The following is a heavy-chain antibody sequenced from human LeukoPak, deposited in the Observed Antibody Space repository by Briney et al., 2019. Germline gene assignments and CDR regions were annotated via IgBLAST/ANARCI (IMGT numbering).Heavy chain of an antibody. Sequence: RASVKVSCKASGYTFTGYYMHWVRQAPGQGLEWMGWINPNSGGTNYAQKFQGRVTMTRDTSISTAYMELSRLRSDDTAVYYCAREGGAGELFIYYYYYMDVWGKGTTVTISS. CDR3: AREGGAGELFIYYYYYMDV. J-gene: IGHJ6*03. V-gene: IGHV1-2*02. CDR1: GYTFTGYY. CDR2: INPNSGGT. D-gene: IGHD3-10*01.